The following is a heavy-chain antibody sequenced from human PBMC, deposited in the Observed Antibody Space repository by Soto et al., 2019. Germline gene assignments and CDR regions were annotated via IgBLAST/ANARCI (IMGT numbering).Heavy chain of an antibody. CDR2: IKSKTDGGTT. V-gene: IGHV3-15*01. J-gene: IGHJ4*02. D-gene: IGHD4-17*01. CDR3: TTDLIGLHDYGDYGIDY. CDR1: GFTFSNAW. Sequence: EVQLVESGGGLVKPGGSLRLSCAASGFTFSNAWMSWVRQAPGKGLEWVGRIKSKTDGGTTDYAAPVKGRFTISRDDSKNTLYLQMNSLKTEDTAVYYCTTDLIGLHDYGDYGIDYWGQGTLVTVSS.